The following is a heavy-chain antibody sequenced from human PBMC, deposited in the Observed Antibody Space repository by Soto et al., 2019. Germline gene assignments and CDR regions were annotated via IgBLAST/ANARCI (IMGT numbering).Heavy chain of an antibody. CDR3: ARVTAMVPYYYYYGMDV. CDR2: IIPIFGTA. J-gene: IGHJ6*02. Sequence: GASVKVSCKASGGTFSSYAISWVRQAPGQGLEWMGGIIPIFGTANYAQKFQGRVTITADESTSTAYMELSSLRSEDTAVYYCARVTAMVPYYYYYGMDVWGQGXTVTVYS. D-gene: IGHD5-18*01. V-gene: IGHV1-69*13. CDR1: GGTFSSYA.